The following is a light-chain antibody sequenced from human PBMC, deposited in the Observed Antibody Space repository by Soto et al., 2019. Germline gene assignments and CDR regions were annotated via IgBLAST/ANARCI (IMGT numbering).Light chain of an antibody. V-gene: IGLV2-14*01. CDR1: SSDVGTYDY. J-gene: IGLJ1*01. Sequence: QSALTQPASVSGSPGQSITISCTGTSSDVGTYDYVSWYQQFPGKAPKLIIYEVSYRPSGISHRFSGSKSSNTASLTISGLQAEDEADYRCSSYTSRHTYVCGTGTKVTVL. CDR3: SSYTSRHTYV. CDR2: EVS.